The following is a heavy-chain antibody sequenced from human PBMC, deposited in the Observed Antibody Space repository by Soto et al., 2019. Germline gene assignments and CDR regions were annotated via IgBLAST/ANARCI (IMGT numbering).Heavy chain of an antibody. CDR1: GGTFSSYA. CDR2: IIPIFGTA. V-gene: IGHV1-69*12. J-gene: IGHJ6*02. Sequence: QVQLVQSGTEVKKPGSSVKVSCKASGGTFSSYAISWVRQAPGQGLEWMGGIIPIFGTANYAQKFQGRVTITADESTSTAYMELSSLRSEDTAVYYCAREVFVSDYDAYYYYYGMDVWGQGTTVTVSS. D-gene: IGHD5-12*01. CDR3: AREVFVSDYDAYYYYYGMDV.